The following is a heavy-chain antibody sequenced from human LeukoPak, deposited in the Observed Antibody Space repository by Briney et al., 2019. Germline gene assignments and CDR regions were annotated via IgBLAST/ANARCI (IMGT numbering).Heavy chain of an antibody. D-gene: IGHD1-26*01. Sequence: SETLSLTCTVSGGSISSRSYYWGWIRQPPGKGLEWIGSIYNSGSTYYHPSLKSRVSILVDTSKNQFSLKLSSVTAADTAVYYCARVESGGYYYYMDVWDKGTTVTVSS. CDR1: GGSISSRSYY. J-gene: IGHJ6*03. CDR2: IYNSGST. V-gene: IGHV4-39*07. CDR3: ARVESGGYYYYMDV.